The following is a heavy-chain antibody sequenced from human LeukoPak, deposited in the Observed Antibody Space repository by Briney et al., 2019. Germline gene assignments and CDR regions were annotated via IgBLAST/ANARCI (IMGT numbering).Heavy chain of an antibody. J-gene: IGHJ4*02. V-gene: IGHV2-5*01. CDR3: AQSNYYYDSSGYDFHY. Sequence: SGPTLVNPTQTLALTCTFSGFSLSTSRVGVGWIRQPPGEALEWLALIYWNDDKRYSPSLKSRLTITKDTSKNQVVLTMTNMDPVDTATYYCAQSNYYYDSSGYDFHYWGQGTLVTVSS. CDR1: GFSLSTSRVG. D-gene: IGHD3-22*01. CDR2: IYWNDDK.